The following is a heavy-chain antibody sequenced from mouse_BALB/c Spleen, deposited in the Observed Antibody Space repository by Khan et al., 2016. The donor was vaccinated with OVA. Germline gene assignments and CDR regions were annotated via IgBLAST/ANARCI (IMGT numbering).Heavy chain of an antibody. CDR1: GYAFSNYL. J-gene: IGHJ3*01. D-gene: IGHD2-14*01. CDR2: IYPGDGNT. CDR3: ARSGYDYFAY. Sequence: VQLQQSGAELVRPGSSVKISCKASGYAFSNYLMNWVKQGPGQGLEWIGQIYPGDGNTNYNGKFKDQTTLTADNSSTTAYMQLSSLTSEDSAVYFCARSGYDYFAYWGQGTLVTVSA. V-gene: IGHV1-80*01.